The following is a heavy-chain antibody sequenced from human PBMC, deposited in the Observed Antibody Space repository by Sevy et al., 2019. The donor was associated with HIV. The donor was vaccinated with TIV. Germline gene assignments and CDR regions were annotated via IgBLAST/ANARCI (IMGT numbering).Heavy chain of an antibody. V-gene: IGHV3-11*01. CDR2: ISSSGSTI. CDR3: AASGSYSGFAFDS. Sequence: GGSLRLSCAASGFTFSDYYMSWIRQAPGKGLEWVSYISSSGSTIYHTDSVKARLTISRDNAKNSLYLQMNSLRAEDTAVYYCAASGSYSGFAFDSWGQGTMVTVSS. D-gene: IGHD1-26*01. J-gene: IGHJ3*02. CDR1: GFTFSDYY.